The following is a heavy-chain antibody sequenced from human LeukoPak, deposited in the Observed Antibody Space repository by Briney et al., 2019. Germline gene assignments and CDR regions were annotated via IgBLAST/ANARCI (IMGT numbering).Heavy chain of an antibody. J-gene: IGHJ4*02. CDR1: GYTFTSYA. CDR2: MNPNSGNT. Sequence: GASVKVSCKASGYTFTSYAMNWVRQAPGQGLEWMGWMNPNSGNTGYAQKFQGRVTITRNTSISTAYMELSSLRSDDTAVYYCARDHYDFWSGNLDYWGQGTLVTVSS. V-gene: IGHV1-8*03. CDR3: ARDHYDFWSGNLDY. D-gene: IGHD3-3*01.